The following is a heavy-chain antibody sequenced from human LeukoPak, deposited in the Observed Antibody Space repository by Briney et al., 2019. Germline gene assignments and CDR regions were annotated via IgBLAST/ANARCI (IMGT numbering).Heavy chain of an antibody. CDR1: GFTVSSNY. V-gene: IGHV3-66*01. CDR2: IYSGGSA. CDR3: ARDHRSSGYQDY. J-gene: IGHJ4*02. Sequence: GGSLRLSCAASGFTVSSNYMSWVRQAPGKGLEWVSVIYSGGSAYYADSVKGRFTISRDNSKNTLYLQMNSLRAEDTAVYYCARDHRSSGYQDYWGQGTLVTVSS. D-gene: IGHD3-22*01.